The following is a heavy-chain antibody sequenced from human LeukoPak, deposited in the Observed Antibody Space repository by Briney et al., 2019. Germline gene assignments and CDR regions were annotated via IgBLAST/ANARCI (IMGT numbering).Heavy chain of an antibody. CDR2: IRYDGSNK. CDR3: AKDLVYCSSTSCYDDWYFDL. D-gene: IGHD2-2*01. J-gene: IGHJ2*01. CDR1: GFTFSSYG. Sequence: PGGSLRLSCAASGFTFSSYGMHWVRQAPGKGLEWVAFIRYDGSNKYYVDSVKGRFTISRDSSKNTLYLQMNSLRVEDTAVYYWAKDLVYCSSTSCYDDWYFDLWGRGTLVTVSS. V-gene: IGHV3-30*02.